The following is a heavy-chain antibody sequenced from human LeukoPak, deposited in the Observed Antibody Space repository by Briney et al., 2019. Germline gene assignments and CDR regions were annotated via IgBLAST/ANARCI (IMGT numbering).Heavy chain of an antibody. CDR2: ISYDGSNK. CDR1: GFTFSSYG. Sequence: GGSLRLSCAAYGFTFSSYGMHWVRQAPGKGLEWVAVISYDGSNKYYADSVKGRFTISRDNSKNTLYLQMNSLRAEDTAVYYCAKDLRIAAAGGYWGQGTLVTVSS. J-gene: IGHJ4*02. CDR3: AKDLRIAAAGGY. D-gene: IGHD6-13*01. V-gene: IGHV3-30*18.